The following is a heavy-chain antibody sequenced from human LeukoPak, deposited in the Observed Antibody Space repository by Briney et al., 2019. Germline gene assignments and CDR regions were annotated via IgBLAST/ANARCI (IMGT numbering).Heavy chain of an antibody. D-gene: IGHD6-19*01. J-gene: IGHJ4*02. CDR2: ISYDGSNK. Sequence: GGSLRLSCAASGFTFSSYAMHWVRQAPGKGLEWVAVISYDGSNKYYADSVKGRFTISRDNSKNTLYLQMNSLRSEDTAVYYCARVSGHKTGTPDSGRIDYWGQGTLVTVSS. CDR1: GFTFSSYA. CDR3: ARVSGHKTGTPDSGRIDY. V-gene: IGHV3-30-3*01.